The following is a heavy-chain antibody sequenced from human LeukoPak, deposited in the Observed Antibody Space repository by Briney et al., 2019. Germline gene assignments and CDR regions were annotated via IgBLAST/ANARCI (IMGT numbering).Heavy chain of an antibody. V-gene: IGHV3-9*03. D-gene: IGHD5-12*01. CDR1: GFTFDGYA. Sequence: GGSLRLSCAASGFTFDGYAMHWVRQAPGKGLEWVSGISWNSGTIGYAESVKGRFTISRDNAKNSLYLPMNRLRAEDMAFYYCAKGNSGSYSLDWFDPWGQGTLVTVSS. J-gene: IGHJ5*02. CDR2: ISWNSGTI. CDR3: AKGNSGSYSLDWFDP.